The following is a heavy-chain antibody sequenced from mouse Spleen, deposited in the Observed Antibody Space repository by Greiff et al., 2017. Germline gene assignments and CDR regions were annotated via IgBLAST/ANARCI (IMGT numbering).Heavy chain of an antibody. V-gene: IGHV1-53*01. D-gene: IGHD3-1*01. J-gene: IGHJ2*01. CDR3: ARGGIGSSGYPIDY. CDR2: INPSNGGT. Sequence: QVQLQQPGTELVKPGASVKLSCKASGYTFTSYWMHWVKQRPGQGLEWIGNINPSNGGTNYNEKFKSKATLTVDKSSSTAYMQLSSLTSADSTVYYCARGGIGSSGYPIDYWGQGTTLTVSS. CDR1: GYTFTSYW.